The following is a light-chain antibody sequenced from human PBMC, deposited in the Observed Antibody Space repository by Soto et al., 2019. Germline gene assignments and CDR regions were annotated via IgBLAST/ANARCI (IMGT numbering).Light chain of an antibody. V-gene: IGLV1-47*01. Sequence: QSVLPQPPSASGTPGQRVTISCSGSSSNIGSNYVYWYQQRQGPAPKLLIYRNNQRPSGVPNRFSASKSGTSASLGISGLRSEGAADYDWGSWDDSLRVLFGGGTKLTV. CDR3: GSWDDSLRVL. J-gene: IGLJ3*02. CDR1: SSNIGSNY. CDR2: RNN.